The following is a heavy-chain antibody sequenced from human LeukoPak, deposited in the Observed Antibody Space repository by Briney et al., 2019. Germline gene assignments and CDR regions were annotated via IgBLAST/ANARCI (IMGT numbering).Heavy chain of an antibody. Sequence: SETLSLTCAVYGGSFSNYYGSWIRQTPGQGMEWIGEINDSGRTNYNPSLMNRVTVSVDTSKNQFSLRLTSVTATDTAVYYCARRWNYGRNYYIDVWGKGATVSVSS. CDR1: GGSFSNYY. CDR2: INDSGRT. D-gene: IGHD1-7*01. CDR3: ARRWNYGRNYYIDV. V-gene: IGHV4-34*01. J-gene: IGHJ6*03.